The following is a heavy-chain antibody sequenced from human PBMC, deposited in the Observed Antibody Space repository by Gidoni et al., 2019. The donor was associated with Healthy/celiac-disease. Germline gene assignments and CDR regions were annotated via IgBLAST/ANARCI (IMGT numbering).Heavy chain of an antibody. CDR3: ARGLVPAAMGRYYFDY. Sequence: QVQLQLWGAGLLQPSEPVSPTCAVYGGSFSGYYWRWIRQPPGKGLEWVGEINHSGSTNYNPSLKSRVTISVDTSKNQFSLKLSSVTAADTAVYYCARGLVPAAMGRYYFDYWGQGTLVTVSS. V-gene: IGHV4-34*01. CDR1: GGSFSGYY. J-gene: IGHJ4*02. CDR2: INHSGST. D-gene: IGHD2-2*01.